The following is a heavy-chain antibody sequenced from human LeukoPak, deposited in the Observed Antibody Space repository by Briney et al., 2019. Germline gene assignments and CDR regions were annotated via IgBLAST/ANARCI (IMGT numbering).Heavy chain of an antibody. Sequence: GESLKSSCKGSGYTFSSYWISWVRQMPGKGLEWMGRIDPSDSYTNYSPSFQGHVTISADKSISTAYLQWSSLKASDIAMYYCAREVGRVRYFDYWGQGSLVTVSS. V-gene: IGHV5-10-1*01. J-gene: IGHJ4*02. CDR2: IDPSDSYT. CDR3: AREVGRVRYFDY. D-gene: IGHD2-2*01. CDR1: GYTFSSYW.